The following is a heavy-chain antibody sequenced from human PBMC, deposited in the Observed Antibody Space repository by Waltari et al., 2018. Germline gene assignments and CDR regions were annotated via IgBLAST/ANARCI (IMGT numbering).Heavy chain of an antibody. V-gene: IGHV3-30-3*01. Sequence: QVQLVESGGGVVQPGRSLRLSCAASGFTFSSYAMHWVRPAPGKGMEWVAVISYDGSNKYYADSVKGRFTISRDNSKNTLYLQMNSLRAEDTAVYYCARPNTYYYDSSGYPHAFDIWGQGTMVTVSS. CDR3: ARPNTYYYDSSGYPHAFDI. J-gene: IGHJ3*02. CDR2: ISYDGSNK. D-gene: IGHD3-22*01. CDR1: GFTFSSYA.